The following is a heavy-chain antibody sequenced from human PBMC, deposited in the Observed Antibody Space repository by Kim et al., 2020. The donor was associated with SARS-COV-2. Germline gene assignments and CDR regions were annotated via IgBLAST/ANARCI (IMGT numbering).Heavy chain of an antibody. Sequence: GGSLRLSCAASGFTFSSYAMSWVRQAPGKGLEWVSAISGSGGSTYYADSVKGRFTISRDNSKNTLYLQMNSLRAEDTAVYYCAKCHHVIRLRTPGQLALDYWCQGTLVTVSS. J-gene: IGHJ4*02. CDR3: AKCHHVIRLRTPGQLALDY. V-gene: IGHV3-23*01. CDR2: ISGSGGST. D-gene: IGHD4-17*01. CDR1: GFTFSSYA.